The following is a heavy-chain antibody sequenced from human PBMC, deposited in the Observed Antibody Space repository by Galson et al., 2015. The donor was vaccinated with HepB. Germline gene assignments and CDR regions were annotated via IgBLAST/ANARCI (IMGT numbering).Heavy chain of an antibody. D-gene: IGHD1-26*01. V-gene: IGHV3-30*02. CDR1: GFTFSSYG. J-gene: IGHJ4*02. CDR3: AKDHIAVGATGYYFDY. Sequence: SLRLSCAASGFTFSSYGMHWVRQAPGKGLEWVAFIRYDGSNKYYADSVKGRFTISRDNSKNTLYLQMNSLRAEDTAVYYCAKDHIAVGATGYYFDYWGQGALVTVSS. CDR2: IRYDGSNK.